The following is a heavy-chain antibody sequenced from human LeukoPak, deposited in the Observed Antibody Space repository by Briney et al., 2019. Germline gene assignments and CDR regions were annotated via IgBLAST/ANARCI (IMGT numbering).Heavy chain of an antibody. CDR3: ARDDSHGYHFFDS. J-gene: IGHJ4*02. CDR1: GFTFSSYS. D-gene: IGHD3-22*01. CDR2: ISGSGEFI. V-gene: IGHV3-21*01. Sequence: PGGSLRLSCAASGFTFSSYSMNWIRQTPGKGLEWVSSISGSGEFIYYVDSVRGRFTISRDNGKNSLYLQMNSLRPEDTAVYYCARDDSHGYHFFDSWGKGTLVTVSS.